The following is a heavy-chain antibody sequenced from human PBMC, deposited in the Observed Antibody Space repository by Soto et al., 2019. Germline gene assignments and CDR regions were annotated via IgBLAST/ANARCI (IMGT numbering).Heavy chain of an antibody. J-gene: IGHJ4*02. CDR1: GGSVSSGSYY. V-gene: IGHV4-61*01. D-gene: IGHD4-17*01. CDR2: IYYSGST. CDR3: ARGNAGYYGDYGYFDY. Sequence: SLTCTVSGGSVSSGSYYWSWIRQPPGKGLEWIGYIYYSGSTNYNPSLKSRVTISVDTSKNQFSLKLSSVTAADTAVYYCARGNAGYYGDYGYFDYWGQGTLVTVSS.